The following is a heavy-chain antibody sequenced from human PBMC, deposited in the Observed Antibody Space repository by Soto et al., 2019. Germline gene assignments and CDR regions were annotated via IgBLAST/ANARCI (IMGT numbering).Heavy chain of an antibody. J-gene: IGHJ6*02. Sequence: EVQLLESGGGLVQPGGSLRLSCAASGFTFNFYAMTWVRQAPGKGLEWVSSISGGGDSTYFSDSVKGRFTISRDNSKNTLYLEVSSRRAEDTAVYYCARPRGAATPYYYHGMDVWGQGTTVTVS. D-gene: IGHD1-26*01. CDR2: ISGGGDST. CDR1: GFTFNFYA. V-gene: IGHV3-23*01. CDR3: ARPRGAATPYYYHGMDV.